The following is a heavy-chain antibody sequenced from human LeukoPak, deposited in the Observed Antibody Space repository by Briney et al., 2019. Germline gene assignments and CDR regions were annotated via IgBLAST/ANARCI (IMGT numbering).Heavy chain of an antibody. J-gene: IGHJ6*02. D-gene: IGHD6-13*01. CDR3: ARMPRVGGSSWPFYYYGMDV. CDR1: GYTFTGYY. V-gene: IGHV1-2*02. CDR2: INPNSGGT. Sequence: GASVKVSCKASGYTFTGYYMHWVRQAPGQGLEWMGWINPNSGGTNYAQKFQGRVTMTRDTSISTAYMELSRLRSDDTAVYYCARMPRVGGSSWPFYYYGMDVWGQGTTVTVSS.